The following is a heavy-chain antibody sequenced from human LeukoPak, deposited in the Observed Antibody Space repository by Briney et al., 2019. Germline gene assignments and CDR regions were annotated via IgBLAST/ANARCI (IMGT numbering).Heavy chain of an antibody. CDR2: IYHSGST. Sequence: PSETLSLTCTVSGGSISSGGYYWSWIRQPPGKGLEWIGYIYHSGSTYYNPSLKSRVTISVDRSKNQFSLKLSSVTAADTAVYYCAREVEQMEQERVVLGSSWYYFDYWGQGTLVTVSS. CDR1: GGSISSGGYY. CDR3: AREVEQMEQERVVLGSSWYYFDY. D-gene: IGHD6-13*01. V-gene: IGHV4-30-2*01. J-gene: IGHJ4*02.